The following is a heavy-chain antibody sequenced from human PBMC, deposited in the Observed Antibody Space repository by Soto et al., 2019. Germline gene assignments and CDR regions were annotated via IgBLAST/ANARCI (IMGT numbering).Heavy chain of an antibody. V-gene: IGHV5-51*01. CDR1: GYSFTSYW. J-gene: IGHJ6*02. Sequence: GESLKISCKGSGYSFTSYWIGWVRQMPGKGLEWMGIIYPGDSDTRYSPSFQGQVTISADKSISTAYLQWSSLKASDTAMYYCERFVSDSPSYGMYIRAQGTTLAVSS. CDR3: ERFVSDSPSYGMYI. D-gene: IGHD2-21*01. CDR2: IYPGDSDT.